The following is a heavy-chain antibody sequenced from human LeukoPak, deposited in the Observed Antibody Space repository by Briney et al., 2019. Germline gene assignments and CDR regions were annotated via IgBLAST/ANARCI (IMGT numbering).Heavy chain of an antibody. CDR1: GYTFTGYY. V-gene: IGHV1-2*02. CDR2: INPNSGGT. D-gene: IGHD1-26*01. J-gene: IGHJ4*02. CDR3: ARTISPYSGSYSFDY. Sequence: ASVKVSCKASGYTFTGYYMHWVRQAPGQGLEWMGWINPNSGGTNYAQKFQGRVTMTRDTSISTAYMELSRLRSDDTAVYYCARTISPYSGSYSFDYRGQGTLVTVSS.